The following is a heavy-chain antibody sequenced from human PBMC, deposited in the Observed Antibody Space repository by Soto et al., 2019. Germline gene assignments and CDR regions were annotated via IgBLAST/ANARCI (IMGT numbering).Heavy chain of an antibody. V-gene: IGHV1-46*01. CDR3: ARDQKDRYDHNSPEYYYGMDA. D-gene: IGHD3-22*01. Sequence: VASVKVSCKASGYTFTSYYIHWVRQAPGQGLEWMGVINPSGGTSTSAQKFQGRVTMTTDTSTSTASLELSSLRSKDTAVFYCARDQKDRYDHNSPEYYYGMDAWGQGTTVTVSS. CDR2: INPSGGTS. CDR1: GYTFTSYY. J-gene: IGHJ6*02.